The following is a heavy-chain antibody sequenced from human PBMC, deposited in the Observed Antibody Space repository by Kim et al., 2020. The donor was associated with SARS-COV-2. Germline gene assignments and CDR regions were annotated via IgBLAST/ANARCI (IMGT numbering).Heavy chain of an antibody. CDR1: GGSISSYY. J-gene: IGHJ6*02. V-gene: IGHV4-59*08. D-gene: IGHD3-3*01. CDR3: ARATGSIFGVVIPEFYYYYGMDV. Sequence: SETLSLTCTVSGGSISSYYWSWIRQPPGKGLEWIGYIYYSGSTNYNPSLKSRVTISVDTSKNQFSLKLSSVTAADTAVYYCARATGSIFGVVIPEFYYYYGMDVWGQGTTVTVSS. CDR2: IYYSGST.